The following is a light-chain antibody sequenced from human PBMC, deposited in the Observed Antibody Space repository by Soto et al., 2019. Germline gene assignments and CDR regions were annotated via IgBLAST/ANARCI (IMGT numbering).Light chain of an antibody. CDR2: DAS. Sequence: EIVLTQSPATLSLSPGERATLSCRASQSVSSYLAWYQQKPGRAPRLLMYDASNRATGIPARFSGSGSGTDFTLTISSLEPEDFAVYYCQQRSNWPPEFGPGTKVDIK. CDR1: QSVSSY. J-gene: IGKJ3*01. CDR3: QQRSNWPPE. V-gene: IGKV3-11*01.